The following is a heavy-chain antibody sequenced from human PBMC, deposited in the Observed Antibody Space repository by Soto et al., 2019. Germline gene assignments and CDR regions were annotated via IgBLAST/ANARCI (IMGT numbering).Heavy chain of an antibody. J-gene: IGHJ6*02. CDR2: ISSSGSTI. CDR3: ARVGDYYYYGMDV. CDR1: GFTFSSYE. Sequence: GGSLRLSCAASGFTFSSYEMNWVRQAPGKGLEWVSYISSSGSTIYYADSVKGRFTISRDNAKNSLYLQMNSLRAEDTAVYYCARVGDYYYYGMDVWGQGTTVTVSS. D-gene: IGHD1-26*01. V-gene: IGHV3-48*03.